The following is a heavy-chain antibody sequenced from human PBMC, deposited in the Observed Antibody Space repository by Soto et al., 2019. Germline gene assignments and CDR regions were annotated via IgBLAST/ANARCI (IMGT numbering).Heavy chain of an antibody. J-gene: IGHJ4*02. CDR2: IYYSGST. CDR3: ARDLGSGWYREGFDY. CDR1: GDSVCRGSHY. Sequence: PSQPRSHTCTVGGDSVCRGSHYRYRNRQPPGKGLEWIGYIYYSGSTNYNPSLKSRVTISVDTSKNQFSLKLSSVTAADTAVYYCARDLGSGWYREGFDYWGQGTLVTVSS. V-gene: IGHV4-61*01. D-gene: IGHD6-19*01.